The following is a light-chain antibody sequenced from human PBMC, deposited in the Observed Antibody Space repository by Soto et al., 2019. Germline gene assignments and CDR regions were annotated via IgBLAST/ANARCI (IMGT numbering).Light chain of an antibody. J-gene: IGKJ1*01. CDR1: QSVSSSY. CDR2: GAS. Sequence: EIVLTQSPGTLSLSPGERATLSCRASQSVSSSYVAWYQQKPGQAPRLLIYGASSRATGIPDRFSGSGSGTDFTLSISRLEPEDFAVYYCQQYGGSRTFGQGTKVEIK. V-gene: IGKV3-20*01. CDR3: QQYGGSRT.